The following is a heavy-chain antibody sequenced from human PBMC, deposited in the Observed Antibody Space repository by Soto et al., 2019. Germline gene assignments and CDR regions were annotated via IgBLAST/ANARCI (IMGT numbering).Heavy chain of an antibody. Sequence: QVQLVESGGGVVQPGRSLRLSCAASGFTFSSYAMHWVRQAPGKGLEWVAVISYDGSNKYYADSVKGRFTISRDNSKNTLYLQMNSLRAEDTAVYYCARERAGNFWSGYSGYYGMDVWGQGTTVTVSS. CDR1: GFTFSSYA. CDR3: ARERAGNFWSGYSGYYGMDV. CDR2: ISYDGSNK. D-gene: IGHD3-3*01. J-gene: IGHJ6*02. V-gene: IGHV3-30-3*01.